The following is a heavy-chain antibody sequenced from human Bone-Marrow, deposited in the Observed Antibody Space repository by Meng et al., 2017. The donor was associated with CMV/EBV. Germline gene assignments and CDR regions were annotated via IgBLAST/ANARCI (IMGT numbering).Heavy chain of an antibody. Sequence: SETLSLTCTVSGGSISSYYWSWIRQPPGKGLEWIGYIYYSGSTNYNPSLKSRVTISVDTSKRQFSLKLSSVTAADTAVYYCARHISYNDYWTGFYSFYLDFWGRGTLVTVSS. CDR2: IYYSGST. CDR3: ARHISYNDYWTGFYSFYLDF. V-gene: IGHV4-59*01. J-gene: IGHJ2*01. D-gene: IGHD3-3*01. CDR1: GGSISSYY.